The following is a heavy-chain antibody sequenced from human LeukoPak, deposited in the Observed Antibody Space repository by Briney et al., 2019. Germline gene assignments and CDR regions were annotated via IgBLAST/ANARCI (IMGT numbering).Heavy chain of an antibody. CDR2: IYYSGST. D-gene: IGHD5-18*01. CDR1: GGSISRSSYY. J-gene: IGHJ6*02. V-gene: IGHV4-39*01. CDR3: ATRGYSYGYGYYYYGMDV. Sequence: PSETLSLTCTVSGGSISRSSYYWGWIRQPPGKGLEWIGSIYYSGSTYYNPSLKSRVTISVDTSKNQFSLKLSSVTAADTAVYYCATRGYSYGYGYYYYGMDVWGQGTTVTVSS.